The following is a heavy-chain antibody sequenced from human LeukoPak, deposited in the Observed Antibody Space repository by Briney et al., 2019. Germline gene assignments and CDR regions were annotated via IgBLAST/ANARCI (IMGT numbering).Heavy chain of an antibody. V-gene: IGHV4-39*01. CDR3: ARQAGYSYGYVGYYFDS. Sequence: ASETLSLTCTVSGGSISGSDYYWGWIRQPPGKGLEWIGSIFYSGSTYYNPSLKSRVTISLDTSKNQFSLKLSSVTAADTAMYYCARQAGYSYGYVGYYFDSWGQGTLVTVSS. J-gene: IGHJ4*02. D-gene: IGHD5-18*01. CDR1: GGSISGSDYY. CDR2: IFYSGST.